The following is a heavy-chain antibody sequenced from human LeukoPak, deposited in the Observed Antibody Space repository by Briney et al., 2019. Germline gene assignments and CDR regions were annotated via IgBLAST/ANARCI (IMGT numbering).Heavy chain of an antibody. CDR3: ARDVGSRDIDWFDP. CDR2: TSAYNGNT. V-gene: IGHV1-18*01. Sequence: AAVKVSFKASGYIFTSYRISWVRQAPGQGLAWMGLTSAYNGNTNYAQKLQGRVTMTTDTSTSTAYMEQRSLRSDDTAVYNCARDVGSRDIDWFDPWGQGTLVTVS. D-gene: IGHD5-12*01. J-gene: IGHJ5*02. CDR1: GYIFTSYR.